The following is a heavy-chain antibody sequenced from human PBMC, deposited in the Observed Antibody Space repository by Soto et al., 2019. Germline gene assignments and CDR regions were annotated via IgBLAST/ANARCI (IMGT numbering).Heavy chain of an antibody. J-gene: IGHJ5*02. V-gene: IGHV4-30-4*01. CDR3: VINHRGSIAAHSVWFDP. CDR1: GGSISSGDYY. Sequence: KTAETLSLTCTVSGGSISSGDYYWGWIRQPPGKGLEWIGYIYYSGSTYYNPSLKSRVTISVDTSKNQFSLKLSSVTAADTAVYYCVINHRGSIAAHSVWFDPWGQGTLVTVSS. D-gene: IGHD6-6*01. CDR2: IYYSGST.